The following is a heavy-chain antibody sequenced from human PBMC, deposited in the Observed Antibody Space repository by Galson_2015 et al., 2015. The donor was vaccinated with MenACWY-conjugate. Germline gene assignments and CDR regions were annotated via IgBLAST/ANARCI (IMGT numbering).Heavy chain of an antibody. V-gene: IGHV3-48*04. Sequence: SLRLSCAASGFTFSSYSMNWVRQAPGKGLEWVSYISSSSSTIYYADSVKGRFTISRDNAKNSLYLQMNSLRAEDTAVYYCARSNYYDSSGDKTAGRSSYGMDVWGQGTTVTVSS. J-gene: IGHJ6*02. CDR1: GFTFSSYS. D-gene: IGHD3-22*01. CDR3: ARSNYYDSSGDKTAGRSSYGMDV. CDR2: ISSSSSTI.